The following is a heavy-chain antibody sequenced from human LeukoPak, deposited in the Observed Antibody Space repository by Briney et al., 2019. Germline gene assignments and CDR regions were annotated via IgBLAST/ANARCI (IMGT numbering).Heavy chain of an antibody. CDR1: GGSISSYY. Sequence: SETLSLTCTVSGGSISSYYWSWIRQPPGKGLEWIGSIYYSGSTYYNPSLKSRVTISVDTSKNQFSLKLSSVTAADTAVYYCARRMTGTYDGWGQGTLVTVSS. CDR2: IYYSGST. J-gene: IGHJ4*02. CDR3: ARRMTGTYDG. V-gene: IGHV4-59*05. D-gene: IGHD1-1*01.